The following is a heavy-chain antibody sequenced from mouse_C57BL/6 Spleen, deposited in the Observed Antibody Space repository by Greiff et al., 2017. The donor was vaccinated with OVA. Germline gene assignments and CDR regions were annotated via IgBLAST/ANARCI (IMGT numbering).Heavy chain of an antibody. D-gene: IGHD2-1*01. CDR1: GFTFSDYG. CDR2: ISSGSSTI. Sequence: EVQLQESGGGLVKPGGSLKLSCAASGFTFSDYGMHWVRQAPEKGLEWVAYISSGSSTIYYADTVKGRFTISRDNAKNTLFLQMTSLRSEDTAMYYCARESLYGNYVGYAMDYWGQGTSVTVSS. CDR3: ARESLYGNYVGYAMDY. J-gene: IGHJ4*01. V-gene: IGHV5-17*01.